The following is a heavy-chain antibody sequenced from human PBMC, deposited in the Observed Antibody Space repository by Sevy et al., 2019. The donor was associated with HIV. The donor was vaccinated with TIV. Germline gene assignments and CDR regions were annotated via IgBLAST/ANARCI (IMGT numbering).Heavy chain of an antibody. CDR3: ARGSHDLWRGSPPNYYYDMDV. CDR2: IYYSGST. D-gene: IGHD3-3*01. CDR1: GGSISSYY. Sequence: SETLSLTCTVSGGSISSYYWSWIRQPPGKGLEWIGYIYYSGSTNYNPSLSSRVTISLATTKNQFSLKLNSVTAADTAVYYCARGSHDLWRGSPPNYYYDMDVWGKGTTVTVSS. J-gene: IGHJ6*03. V-gene: IGHV4-59*01.